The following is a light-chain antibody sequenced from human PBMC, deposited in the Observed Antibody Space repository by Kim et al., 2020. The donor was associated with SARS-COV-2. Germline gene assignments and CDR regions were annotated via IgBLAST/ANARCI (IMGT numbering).Light chain of an antibody. CDR1: SSDVGGYNY. CDR3: SSYTSSSTVV. CDR2: DAS. J-gene: IGLJ2*01. V-gene: IGLV2-14*03. Sequence: QSALTQPASVSGSPGQSITISCTGTSSDVGGYNYVSWYQQHPGKAPKLMIYDASNRPSGVSNRFSGSKSGNTASLTISGLQAEDEDDYYCSSYTSSSTVVFGGGTQLTVL.